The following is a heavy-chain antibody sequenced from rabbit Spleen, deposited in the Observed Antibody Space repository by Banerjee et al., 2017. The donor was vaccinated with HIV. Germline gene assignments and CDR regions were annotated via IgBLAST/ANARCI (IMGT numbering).Heavy chain of an antibody. V-gene: IGHV1S40*01. Sequence: QSLEESGGDLVKPGASLTLTCTASGSDISSYTMGWVRQAPGKGPEWIACVAAGVSFTSYYATWAKGRFTISKTSSTTVTLQMTSLTAADTATYFCARDTGSSFSSYGMDLWGPGTLVTVS. CDR1: GSDISSYT. J-gene: IGHJ6*01. D-gene: IGHD8-1*01. CDR3: ARDTGSSFSSYGMDL. CDR2: VAAGVSFTS.